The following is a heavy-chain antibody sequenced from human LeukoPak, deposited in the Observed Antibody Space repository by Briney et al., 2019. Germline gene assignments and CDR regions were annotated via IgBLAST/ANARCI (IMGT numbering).Heavy chain of an antibody. D-gene: IGHD6-19*01. CDR3: ARGYSSGWYYFDY. J-gene: IGHJ4*02. V-gene: IGHV4-59*01. CDR1: GGSISSDY. CDR2: SGST. Sequence: SETLSLTCTVSGGSISSDYWSWIRQPPGKGLEWIGYSGSTNYNPSLKSRVTISVDTSKKQFSLNLSSVTAADTALYYCARGYSSGWYYFDYWGQGTLVTVSS.